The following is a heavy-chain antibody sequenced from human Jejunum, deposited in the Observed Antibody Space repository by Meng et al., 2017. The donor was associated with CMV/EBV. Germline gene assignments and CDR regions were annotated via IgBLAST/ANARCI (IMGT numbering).Heavy chain of an antibody. D-gene: IGHD2-15*01. J-gene: IGHJ4*02. V-gene: IGHV3-23*01. Sequence: FTLSTYAMGWVRQAPGKGPEWVSAISGSGDNTYYADSVKGRFTISRDNSKSMVYLQMSSLRAEDTAVYYCAKDHRYCYDGGCYRRDYWGQGTLVTVSS. CDR3: AKDHRYCYDGGCYRRDY. CDR1: FTLSTYA. CDR2: ISGSGDNT.